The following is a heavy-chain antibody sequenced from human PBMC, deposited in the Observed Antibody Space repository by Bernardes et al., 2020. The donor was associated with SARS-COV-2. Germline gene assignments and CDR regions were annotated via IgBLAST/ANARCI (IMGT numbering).Heavy chain of an antibody. CDR1: GGSIRSHY. Sequence: SNTLQVRCTFSGGSIRSHYWSWMRMRPGKGLEWIGYISYSGSTNYSPSLKSRVSISVDTSKNQFSLKLTSVTAADTAVYYCARYTYSGSSYYFDYWGQGTLVTVSS. J-gene: IGHJ4*02. V-gene: IGHV4-59*07. CDR2: ISYSGST. D-gene: IGHD1-26*01. CDR3: ARYTYSGSSYYFDY.